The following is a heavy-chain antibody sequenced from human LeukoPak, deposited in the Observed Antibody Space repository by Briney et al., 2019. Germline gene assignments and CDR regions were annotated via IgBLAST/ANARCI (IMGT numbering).Heavy chain of an antibody. CDR3: AKDIVPQWLVTGGYFQH. V-gene: IGHV3-9*01. D-gene: IGHD6-19*01. J-gene: IGHJ1*01. CDR2: ISWSSGII. Sequence: GGSLRLSCAASGFIFDDHGMHWVRQAPGKGLEWVSGISWSSGIIGYADSVKGRFTISRDNAKNSLYLQMNSLRAEDTALYYCAKDIVPQWLVTGGYFQHWGQGTLVTVSS. CDR1: GFIFDDHG.